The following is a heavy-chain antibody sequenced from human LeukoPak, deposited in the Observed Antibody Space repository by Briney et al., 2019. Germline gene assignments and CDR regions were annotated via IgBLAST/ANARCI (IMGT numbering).Heavy chain of an antibody. CDR1: GYTFTSYA. J-gene: IGHJ6*04. Sequence: GASVTVSCKASGYTFTSYAMHWVRQAPGQRLEWMGWINAGNGNTKYSQKFQGRVTITRDTSASTAYMELSSLRSEDTAVYYCASSHGDYYYYGMDVWGKGTTVTVSS. D-gene: IGHD4-17*01. CDR2: INAGNGNT. CDR3: ASSHGDYYYYGMDV. V-gene: IGHV1-3*01.